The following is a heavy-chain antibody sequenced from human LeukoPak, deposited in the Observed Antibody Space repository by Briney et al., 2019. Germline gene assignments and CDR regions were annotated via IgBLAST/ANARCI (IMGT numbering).Heavy chain of an antibody. CDR2: ISYDGSNK. CDR1: GFTFSSYG. V-gene: IGHV3-30*18. D-gene: IGHD6-13*01. Sequence: GGSLRLSCAASGFTFSSYGMHWVRQAPGKGLEWVAVISYDGSNKYYADSVKGRFTISRDNSKNTLYLQMNSLRAEDTAVYYCAKVGIAAADFDYWGQGTLVTVSS. J-gene: IGHJ4*02. CDR3: AKVGIAAADFDY.